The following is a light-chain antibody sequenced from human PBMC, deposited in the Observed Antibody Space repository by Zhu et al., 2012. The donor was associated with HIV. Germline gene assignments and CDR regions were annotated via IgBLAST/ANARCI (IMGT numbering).Light chain of an antibody. CDR3: QQLNTYPLT. CDR1: QGITSY. Sequence: DIQLTQSPSFLSASVGDRVTITCRASQGITSYLAWYQQKPGKAPKVVIYAASSLQSGVPSRFSGSGSGTEFSLTISSLQPEDFATYYCQQLNTYPLTFGGGTKVEIK. CDR2: AAS. V-gene: IGKV1-9*01. J-gene: IGKJ4*01.